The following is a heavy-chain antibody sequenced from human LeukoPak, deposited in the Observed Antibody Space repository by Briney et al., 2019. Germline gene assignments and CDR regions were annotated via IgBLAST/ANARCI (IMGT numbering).Heavy chain of an antibody. D-gene: IGHD6-19*01. V-gene: IGHV3-7*01. CDR2: IKQDGSEK. J-gene: IGHJ3*02. CDR1: GFTFSSYW. Sequence: PGGSLRLSCAASGFTFSSYWMSWVRQAPGKGLEWVANIKQDGSEKYYVDSVKGRFTISRDNAKNSLYLQMNSLRAEDTAVYYCASYSSGWFYDAFDIWGQGTMVTVSS. CDR3: ASYSSGWFYDAFDI.